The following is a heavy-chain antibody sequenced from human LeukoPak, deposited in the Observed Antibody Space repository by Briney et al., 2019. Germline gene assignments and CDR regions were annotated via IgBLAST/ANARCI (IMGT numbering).Heavy chain of an antibody. CDR3: ARGYSPYWYFDL. J-gene: IGHJ2*01. CDR1: GGSISSYY. CDR2: IYYSGST. D-gene: IGHD3-16*02. Sequence: SGTLSLTCTVSGGSISSYYWSWIRQPPGKGLEWIGYIYYSGSTNYNPSLKSRVTISVDTSKNQFSLKLSSVTAADTAVYYCARGYSPYWYFDLWGRGTLVTVSS. V-gene: IGHV4-59*01.